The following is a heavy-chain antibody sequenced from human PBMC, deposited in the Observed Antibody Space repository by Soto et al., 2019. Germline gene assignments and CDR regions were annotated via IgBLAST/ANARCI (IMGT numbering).Heavy chain of an antibody. J-gene: IGHJ4*02. CDR3: ARAPPVRGVITFFDY. Sequence: QVQLQESGPGLVKPSQTLSLTCTVSGGSISSGGYYWSWIRQHPGKGLEWIGYIYYSGSTYYNPSLQRRVTISVDPSKNQFSLKLGSVTAADTAVYYCARAPPVRGVITFFDYWGQGTLVTVSS. CDR1: GGSISSGGYY. CDR2: IYYSGST. V-gene: IGHV4-31*03. D-gene: IGHD3-10*01.